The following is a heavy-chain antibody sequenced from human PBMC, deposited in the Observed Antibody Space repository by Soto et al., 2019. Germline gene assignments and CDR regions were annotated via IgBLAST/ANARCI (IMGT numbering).Heavy chain of an antibody. D-gene: IGHD6-19*01. V-gene: IGHV3-33*01. CDR1: GFTFSSYG. CDR2: IWYDGSNK. J-gene: IGHJ4*02. Sequence: GGSLRLSCAASGFTFSSYGMHWVRQAPGKGLEWVAVIWYDGSNKYYADSVKGRFTISRDNSKNTLYLQMNSLRAEDTAVYYCARGSGIAVAGASALDYWGQGTLVTVSS. CDR3: ARGSGIAVAGASALDY.